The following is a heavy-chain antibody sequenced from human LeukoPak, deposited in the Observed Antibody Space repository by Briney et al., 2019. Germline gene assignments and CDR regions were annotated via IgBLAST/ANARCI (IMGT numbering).Heavy chain of an antibody. Sequence: PGGSLRLSCAASGFTFSSYAMSWVRQAPGKGLEWVSAISGSGGSTYYADSVKGRFTISRDNSKNTLYLQMNSLRAEDTAVYYCAKDLGGVPAAIGRSYYYYYMDVWGKGTTVTVSS. V-gene: IGHV3-23*01. CDR2: ISGSGGST. J-gene: IGHJ6*03. CDR3: AKDLGGVPAAIGRSYYYYYMDV. CDR1: GFTFSSYA. D-gene: IGHD2-2*02.